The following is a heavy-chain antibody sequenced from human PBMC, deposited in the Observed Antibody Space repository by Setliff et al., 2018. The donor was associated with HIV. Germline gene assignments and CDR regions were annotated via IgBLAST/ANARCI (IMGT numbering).Heavy chain of an antibody. CDR2: IYTSGNT. CDR1: GGSITSGSYY. J-gene: IGHJ4*02. Sequence: PSETLSLTCTVSGGSITSGSYYWSWIRQPAGKGLECIGHIYTSGNTNYNPSLKSRATISIDTSKNHFSLKLSSVTAADTAVYYCARVRRDDFWTGPFVYWGQGTLVTVSS. V-gene: IGHV4-61*09. CDR3: ARVRRDDFWTGPFVY. D-gene: IGHD3-3*01.